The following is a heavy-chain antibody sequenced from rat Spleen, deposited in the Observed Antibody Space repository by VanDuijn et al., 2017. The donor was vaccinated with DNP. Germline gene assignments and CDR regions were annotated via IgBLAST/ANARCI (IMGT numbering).Heavy chain of an antibody. Sequence: QVQLEESGPGLMQPSETLSLTCTVSGFSLTSNGVGWVRQPLGKGLVWMGTIWAGGSTNYNSAVQSRLSISRDTSKSQVFLKMNSLQPEDTGTYYCARHRNNDAMDAWGQGTSVTVSS. J-gene: IGHJ4*01. CDR2: IWAGGST. CDR3: ARHRNNDAMDA. D-gene: IGHD1-10*01. V-gene: IGHV2-72*01. CDR1: GFSLTSNG.